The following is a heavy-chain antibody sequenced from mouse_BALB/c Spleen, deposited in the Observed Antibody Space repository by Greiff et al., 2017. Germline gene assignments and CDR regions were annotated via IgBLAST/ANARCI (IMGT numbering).Heavy chain of an antibody. Sequence: EVQLVESGGGLVKPGGSLKLSCAASGFTFSDYYMYWVRQTPEKRLEWVATISSGGSTYYPDSVKGRFTISRDNARNILYLQMSSLRSEDTAMYYCARGGGNYVGYAMDYWGQGTSVTVSS. CDR2: ISSGGST. D-gene: IGHD2-1*01. CDR3: ARGGGNYVGYAMDY. J-gene: IGHJ4*01. V-gene: IGHV5-6-5*01. CDR1: GFTFSDYY.